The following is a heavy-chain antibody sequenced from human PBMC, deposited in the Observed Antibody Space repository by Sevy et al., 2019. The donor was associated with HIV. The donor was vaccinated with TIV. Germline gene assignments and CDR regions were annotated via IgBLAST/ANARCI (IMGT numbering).Heavy chain of an antibody. Sequence: GGSLRLSCGASGFTFSYSGMHWVRQAPGKGLEWVAFIQFDGSSQYYADSVKGRFTIVRDNSKKTLYLEMNSLTTDDTAVYYCATNTAAVGVGGFDYWGQGALVTVSS. V-gene: IGHV3-30*02. D-gene: IGHD2-8*01. J-gene: IGHJ4*02. CDR2: IQFDGSSQ. CDR1: GFTFSYSG. CDR3: ATNTAAVGVGGFDY.